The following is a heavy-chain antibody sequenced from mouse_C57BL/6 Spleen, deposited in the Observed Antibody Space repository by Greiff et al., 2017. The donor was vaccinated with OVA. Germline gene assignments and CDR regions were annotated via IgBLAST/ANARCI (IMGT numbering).Heavy chain of an antibody. CDR3: AITVFYSNFFDY. V-gene: IGHV1-74*01. Sequence: QVQLKQPGAELVKPGASVKVSCKASGYTFTSYWMHWVKQRPGQGPEWIGRIHPSDSDTNYNQKFKGKATLTVDKSSSTAYMQLSSLTSEDSAVYYCAITVFYSNFFDYWGQGTTLTVSS. CDR2: IHPSDSDT. D-gene: IGHD2-5*01. J-gene: IGHJ2*01. CDR1: GYTFTSYW.